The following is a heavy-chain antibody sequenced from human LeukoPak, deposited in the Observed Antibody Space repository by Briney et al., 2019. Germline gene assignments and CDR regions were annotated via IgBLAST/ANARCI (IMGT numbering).Heavy chain of an antibody. V-gene: IGHV1-69*13. CDR1: GGTFSSYA. CDR2: IIPIFGTA. J-gene: IGHJ4*02. D-gene: IGHD6-19*01. Sequence: ASVKVSCKASGGTFSSYAISWVRRAPGQGLEWMGGIIPIFGTANYAQKFQGRVTITADESTSTAYMELSSLRSEDTAVYYCAASYSSGWSFDYWGQGTLVTVSS. CDR3: AASYSSGWSFDY.